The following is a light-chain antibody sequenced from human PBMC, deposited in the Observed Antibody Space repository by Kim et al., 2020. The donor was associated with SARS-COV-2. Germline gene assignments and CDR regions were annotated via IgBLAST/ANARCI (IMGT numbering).Light chain of an antibody. CDR1: QSVSSY. Sequence: EIVLTQSPATLSLSPGERATLCRASQSVSSYLAWYQQKPGQAPRLLIYDASNRATGIPARFSGSGSGTDFTLTISSLEPEDFAVYYCQQRSNWPRTFGQGTKVDIK. CDR3: QQRSNWPRT. CDR2: DAS. V-gene: IGKV3-11*01. J-gene: IGKJ1*01.